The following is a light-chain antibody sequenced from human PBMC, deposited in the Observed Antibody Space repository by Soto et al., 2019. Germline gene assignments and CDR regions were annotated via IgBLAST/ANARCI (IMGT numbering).Light chain of an antibody. CDR3: KSYAGSNTYV. J-gene: IGLJ1*01. CDR2: EVV. V-gene: IGLV2-8*01. CDR1: KNDIGVYDF. Sequence: QSALTQPPSASGSPGQSVTISCTGTKNDIGVYDFVSWYQHHPGKAPRLIIYEVVQRPSGVPDRFYGSKSGNTASLTVSGLQAADEADYFCKSYAGSNTYVFGSGNKVTV.